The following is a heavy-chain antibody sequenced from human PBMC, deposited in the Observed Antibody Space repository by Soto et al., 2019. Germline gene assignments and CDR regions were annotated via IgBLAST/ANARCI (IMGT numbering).Heavy chain of an antibody. J-gene: IGHJ4*02. Sequence: ASVKVSCKASGYTFTSYGISWVRQAPGQGLEWMGWISAYNGNTNYAQKLQGRVTMTTDTSTSTAYMELRSLRSDDTAVYYCARVHLLYRSITMIVVANPQFPDYFDYRGQGTLVTVSS. CDR1: GYTFTSYG. D-gene: IGHD3-22*01. V-gene: IGHV1-18*01. CDR3: ARVHLLYRSITMIVVANPQFPDYFDY. CDR2: ISAYNGNT.